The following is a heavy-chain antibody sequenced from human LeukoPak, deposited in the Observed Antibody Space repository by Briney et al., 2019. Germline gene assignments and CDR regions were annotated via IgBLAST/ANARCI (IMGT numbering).Heavy chain of an antibody. Sequence: GESLKISCKGSAYSFTNYWISWVRQMPGKDLEWMGRIDPGDSQTNYSPSFQGHVTISADKSISTAYLQWSSLKASDTAMYYCARHSSVLNSFDPWGQGTLVTVSS. CDR1: AYSFTNYW. J-gene: IGHJ5*02. CDR2: IDPGDSQT. CDR3: ARHSSVLNSFDP. D-gene: IGHD3-22*01. V-gene: IGHV5-10-1*01.